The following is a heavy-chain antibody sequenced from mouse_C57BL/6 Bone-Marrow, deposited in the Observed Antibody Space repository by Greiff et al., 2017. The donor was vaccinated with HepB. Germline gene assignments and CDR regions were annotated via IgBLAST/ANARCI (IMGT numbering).Heavy chain of an antibody. CDR3: ARSGYGYYFDY. V-gene: IGHV1-63*01. Sequence: QVQLKESGAELVRPGTSVKMSCKASGYTFTNYWIGWAKQRPGHGLEWIGDIYPGGGYTNYNEKFKGKATLTADKSSSTAYMQFSSLTSEDSAIYYCARSGYGYYFDYWGQGTTLTVSS. CDR2: IYPGGGYT. D-gene: IGHD3-2*02. CDR1: GYTFTNYW. J-gene: IGHJ2*01.